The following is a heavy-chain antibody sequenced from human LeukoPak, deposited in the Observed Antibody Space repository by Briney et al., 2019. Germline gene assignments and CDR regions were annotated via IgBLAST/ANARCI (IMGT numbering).Heavy chain of an antibody. Sequence: SQTLSLTCAVSGGSISSGGYSWSWGRQPPGKGLEWIGYIYHSGSTYYNPTLKSRVTISVDRSKNQFSLKLSSVTAADTAVYYCAITIAAPAGYYFDYWGQGTLVTVSS. V-gene: IGHV4-30-2*01. J-gene: IGHJ4*02. CDR1: GGSISSGGYS. CDR3: AITIAAPAGYYFDY. D-gene: IGHD6-13*01. CDR2: IYHSGST.